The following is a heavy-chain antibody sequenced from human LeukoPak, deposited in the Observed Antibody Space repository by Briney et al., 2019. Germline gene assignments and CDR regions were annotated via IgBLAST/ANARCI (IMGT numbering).Heavy chain of an antibody. Sequence: PGGPLRLSCTTSGFTFGDYAMTWVRQAPGKGLEWVGFIRSTTYGGTTEYAASVKGRLTISRDDSKCIAYLQMSSLKTEDTAVYYCTKDQTPFYWGQGTLVTVSS. J-gene: IGHJ4*02. CDR3: TKDQTPFY. V-gene: IGHV3-49*04. CDR1: GFTFGDYA. CDR2: IRSTTYGGTT.